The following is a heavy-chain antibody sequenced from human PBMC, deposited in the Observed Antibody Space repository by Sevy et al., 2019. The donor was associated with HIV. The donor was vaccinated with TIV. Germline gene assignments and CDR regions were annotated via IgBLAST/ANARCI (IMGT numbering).Heavy chain of an antibody. J-gene: IGHJ4*02. CDR1: GGSISSSSYY. Sequence: SETLSLTCTVSGGSISSSSYYWGWIRQPPGKGLEWIGSIYYSGSTYYNPSLKSRVTISVDTSKNQFSLKVSSVTAADTAVYYGARQTREFDCSGGSCYPIYYFDYWGQGTLVTVSS. D-gene: IGHD2-15*01. CDR3: ARQTREFDCSGGSCYPIYYFDY. V-gene: IGHV4-39*01. CDR2: IYYSGST.